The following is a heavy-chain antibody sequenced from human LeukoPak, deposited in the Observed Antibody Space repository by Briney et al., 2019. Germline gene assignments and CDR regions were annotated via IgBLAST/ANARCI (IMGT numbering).Heavy chain of an antibody. CDR1: GFTFSSYG. CDR3: AKRNPFDY. Sequence: PGGSLRLSCAASGFTFSSYGMHWVRQAPGKGLEWVAVISYDGSNKYYADSVKGRFTISRDNSKNTLYLQMNNLRAEDTAVYYCAKRNPFDYWGQGTLVTVSS. J-gene: IGHJ4*02. V-gene: IGHV3-30*18. CDR2: ISYDGSNK.